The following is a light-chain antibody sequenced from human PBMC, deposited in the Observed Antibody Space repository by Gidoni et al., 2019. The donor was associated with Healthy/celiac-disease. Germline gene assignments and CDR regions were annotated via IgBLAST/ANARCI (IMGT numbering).Light chain of an antibody. V-gene: IGKV1-8*01. Sequence: AIRMTQSPSSLSASTGDRVTITCRASQGISSYLAWYQQKPGKAPKLLIYDASTLQSGVPSRFSGSGSGTDFTLTISCLQSEDFATYYCQQYYSYLLFTFXPXTKVDIK. CDR2: DAS. CDR3: QQYYSYLLFT. CDR1: QGISSY. J-gene: IGKJ3*01.